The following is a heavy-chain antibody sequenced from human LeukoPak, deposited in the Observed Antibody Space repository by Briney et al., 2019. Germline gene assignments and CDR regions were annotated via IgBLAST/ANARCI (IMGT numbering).Heavy chain of an antibody. Sequence: SGPTLVNPTQTLTLTCTFSGFSLSTSGVGVGWIRQPPGKALEWLALIYWNDDKRYSPSLKSRLTITKDTSKNQVVLTMTNMDPVDKATYYCAHLRDYYGSGSYYEAQDWGFDPWGQGTLVTVSS. CDR2: IYWNDDK. V-gene: IGHV2-5*01. CDR1: GFSLSTSGVG. J-gene: IGHJ5*02. D-gene: IGHD3-10*01. CDR3: AHLRDYYGSGSYYEAQDWGFDP.